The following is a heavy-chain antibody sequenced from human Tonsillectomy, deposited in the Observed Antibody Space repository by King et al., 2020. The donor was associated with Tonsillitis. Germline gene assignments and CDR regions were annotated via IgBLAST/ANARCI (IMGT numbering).Heavy chain of an antibody. Sequence: VQLVESGGGVVQPGRSLRLSCAASGFTFSSYGMHWVRQAPGKGLEWVAVISYDGSNKYYAESVKGRFTISRDNSKNTLYLQMNSLRAEDTAVYYCAKGLRWFGELLYTLHYYYYGMDVWGQGTTVTVSS. CDR1: GFTFSSYG. CDR2: ISYDGSNK. D-gene: IGHD3-10*01. V-gene: IGHV3-30*18. J-gene: IGHJ6*02. CDR3: AKGLRWFGELLYTLHYYYYGMDV.